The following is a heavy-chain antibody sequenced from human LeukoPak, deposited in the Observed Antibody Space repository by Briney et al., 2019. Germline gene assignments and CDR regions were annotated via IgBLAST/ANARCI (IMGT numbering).Heavy chain of an antibody. CDR1: GFTFSGSA. D-gene: IGHD1-26*01. J-gene: IGHJ6*02. V-gene: IGHV3-73*01. CDR3: TRVGGAAAKDTYYYYYYGMDV. CDR2: IRSKANSYAT. Sequence: GGSLRLSCAASGFTFSGSAMHWVRQASGKGLEWVGRIRSKANSYATAYAASVKGRFTISRDDSRNTAYLQMNSLKTEDTAVYYCTRVGGAAAKDTYYYYYYGMDVWGQGTTVTVSS.